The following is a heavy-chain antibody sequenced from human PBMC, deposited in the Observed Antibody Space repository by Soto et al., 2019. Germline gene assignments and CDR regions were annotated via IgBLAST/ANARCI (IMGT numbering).Heavy chain of an antibody. V-gene: IGHV5-51*01. D-gene: IGHD5-18*01. J-gene: IGHJ4*02. CDR1: GYIFSIYW. CDR3: ARGDTAMAPYYFDY. CDR2: IYPGDSET. Sequence: PGESLKISCKGSGYIFSIYWIAWVRQMPGKGLEWMGIIYPGDSETRYSPSFQGQVTISADKSINTAYLQWSSLKASDTAIYYCARGDTAMAPYYFDYWCQAILVTVS.